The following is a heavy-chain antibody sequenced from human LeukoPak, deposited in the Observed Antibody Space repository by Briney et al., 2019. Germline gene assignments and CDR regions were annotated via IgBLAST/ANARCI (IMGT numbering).Heavy chain of an antibody. D-gene: IGHD6-6*01. CDR2: IYYSGST. CDR1: GGSISSSSYY. V-gene: IGHV4-39*01. CDR3: ASLTDGGEYSSSNNY. Sequence: PSETLSLTCTVSGGSISSSSYYWGWIRQPPGKGLEWIGSIYYSGSTYYNPSLKSRVTISVDTSKNQFSLKLSSVTAADTAVYYCASLTDGGEYSSSNNYWGQGTLVTVSS. J-gene: IGHJ4*02.